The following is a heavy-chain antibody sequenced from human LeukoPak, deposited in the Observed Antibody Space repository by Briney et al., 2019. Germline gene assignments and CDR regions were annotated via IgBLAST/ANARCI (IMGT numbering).Heavy chain of an antibody. D-gene: IGHD2-2*01. CDR2: IYPGDSDT. J-gene: IGHJ2*01. V-gene: IGHV5-51*01. CDR1: GYSFTSYW. CDR3: ARFRCSSTSCRPGYFDL. Sequence: PGESLKISCKGSGYSFTSYWIGWVRQMPGKGLEWMGIIYPGDSDTRYSPSFQGQVTISADKSISTAYLQWSSLKASDTAMYYCARFRCSSTSCRPGYFDLWGRGTLVTVSS.